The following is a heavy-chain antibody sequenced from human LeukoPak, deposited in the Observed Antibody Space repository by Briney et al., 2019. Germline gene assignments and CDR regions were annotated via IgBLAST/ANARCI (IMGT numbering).Heavy chain of an antibody. CDR3: TWMATIFTVDY. V-gene: IGHV3-15*01. J-gene: IGHJ4*02. D-gene: IGHD5-12*01. Sequence: GGSLRLSCVLSGLTFSDAWMSWVRQAPGKGLEWVGRIRNDRITDYAAPVQGRFSISRDNSKNTFHLQMNSLRTEDTGMYFCTWMATIFTVDYWGQGTLVTVSS. CDR1: GLTFSDAW. CDR2: IRNDRIT.